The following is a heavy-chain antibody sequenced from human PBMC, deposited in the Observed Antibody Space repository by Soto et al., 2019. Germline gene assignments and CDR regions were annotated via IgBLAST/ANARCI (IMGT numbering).Heavy chain of an antibody. CDR3: ARDPYSSSWLNYYYGMDV. Sequence: QVQLQKSGPGLVKPSETLSLTCTVSGGSISSYYWSWIRQPAGKGLEWIGRIYTSGSTNYNPSLKSRVTMSVDTSKNQFSLKLSSVTAADTAVYYCARDPYSSSWLNYYYGMDVWGQGTTVTVSS. V-gene: IGHV4-4*07. CDR1: GGSISSYY. J-gene: IGHJ6*02. D-gene: IGHD6-13*01. CDR2: IYTSGST.